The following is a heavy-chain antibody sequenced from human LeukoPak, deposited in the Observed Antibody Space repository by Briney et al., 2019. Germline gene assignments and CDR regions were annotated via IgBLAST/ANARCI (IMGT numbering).Heavy chain of an antibody. Sequence: PSETLSLTCAVYGGSFSGYYWSWIRQPPGKGLEWIGEINHSGSTNYNPSLKSRVTISVDTSKNQFSLTLSSVTAADTAVYYCARGLRSLDYWGQGTLVTVSS. D-gene: IGHD5-12*01. J-gene: IGHJ4*02. CDR2: INHSGST. CDR1: GGSFSGYY. V-gene: IGHV4-34*01. CDR3: ARGLRSLDY.